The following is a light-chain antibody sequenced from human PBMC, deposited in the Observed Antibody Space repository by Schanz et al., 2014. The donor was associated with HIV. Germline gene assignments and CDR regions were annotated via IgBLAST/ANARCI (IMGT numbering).Light chain of an antibody. Sequence: IQLTQSPSFLSASVGDRVTITCRVSQDIGSSLAWYQQKLGRAPNLLIYGASTLQSGVPSRFSGSGSGTDFTLTISSLQPEDFATYYCQQFKSYPQTFGPGTQVNIK. CDR3: QQFKSYPQT. V-gene: IGKV1-9*01. CDR2: GAS. J-gene: IGKJ3*01. CDR1: QDIGSS.